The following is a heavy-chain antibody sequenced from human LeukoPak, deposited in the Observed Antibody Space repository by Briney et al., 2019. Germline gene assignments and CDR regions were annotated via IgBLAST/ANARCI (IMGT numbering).Heavy chain of an antibody. CDR2: ISSSGGST. J-gene: IGHJ4*02. D-gene: IGHD5-18*01. CDR1: GFTFSSYA. CDR3: AKGEYSYGYLFDY. Sequence: GGSLRLSCVASGFTFSSYAMSWVRQAPGKRLEWVSTISSSGGSTYYADSVKGRFTISRDNSKNTLNLQMNGLRAEDTAVYYCAKGEYSYGYLFDYWGQGTLVTVSS. V-gene: IGHV3-23*01.